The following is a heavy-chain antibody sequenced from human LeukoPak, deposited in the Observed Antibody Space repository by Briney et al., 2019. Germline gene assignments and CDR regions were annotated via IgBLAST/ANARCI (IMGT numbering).Heavy chain of an antibody. V-gene: IGHV3-30*03. CDR1: RFSFRSYD. J-gene: IGHJ6*03. Sequence: GGSLRLSCAASRFSFRSYDMHWVRQAPGKGLEWLAVSSYDGSNTYYTDSVKGRFTISRDNSKNTLYLQMNSLRAEDTAVYYCAREGYCSSTSCPSLYSYYYYMDVWGKGTTVTVSS. CDR3: AREGYCSSTSCPSLYSYYYYMDV. CDR2: SSYDGSNT. D-gene: IGHD2-2*01.